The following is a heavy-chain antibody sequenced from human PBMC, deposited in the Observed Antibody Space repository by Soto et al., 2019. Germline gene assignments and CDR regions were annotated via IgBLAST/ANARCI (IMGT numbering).Heavy chain of an antibody. CDR1: GFTFSSYA. Sequence: EVQLLESGGGLVQPGGSLRLSCAASGFTFSSYAMSWVRQAPGKGLEWVSAISGSGGSTYYADSVKGRFTISRDNSKNTLYLQMNSLRAEDTAVYYCAKDLTGTRYVSSYWYFDLWGRGTLVIVSS. D-gene: IGHD1-20*01. J-gene: IGHJ2*01. CDR3: AKDLTGTRYVSSYWYFDL. CDR2: ISGSGGST. V-gene: IGHV3-23*01.